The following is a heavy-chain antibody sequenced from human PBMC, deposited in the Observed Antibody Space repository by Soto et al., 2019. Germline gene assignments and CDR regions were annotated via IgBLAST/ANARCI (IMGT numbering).Heavy chain of an antibody. D-gene: IGHD3-10*01. Sequence: GGSLRLSCAASGFAFSSYAMSWVRQAPGKGLEWVSAISGSGGSTYYADSVKGRFTISRDNSKNTLYLQMNSLRAEDTAVYYCAKVVSVRGVMPSWGQGTLVTVSS. CDR3: AKVVSVRGVMPS. J-gene: IGHJ5*02. CDR2: ISGSGGST. CDR1: GFAFSSYA. V-gene: IGHV3-23*01.